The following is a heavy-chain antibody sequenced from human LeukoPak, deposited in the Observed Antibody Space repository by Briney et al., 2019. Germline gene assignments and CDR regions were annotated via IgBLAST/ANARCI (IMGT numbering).Heavy chain of an antibody. J-gene: IGHJ4*02. CDR2: IYYTGVT. CDR3: ARGDSGSYLIDY. V-gene: IGHV4-39*02. CDR1: GGSISSSSYS. D-gene: IGHD1-26*01. Sequence: SETLSLTCTVSGGSISSSSYSWGWIRQPPGKGLVWIASIYYTGVTYFSPPLKSRVTISIDTSKNQFSLKLSSVAAADTAVYYCARGDSGSYLIDYWGQGTLVTVSS.